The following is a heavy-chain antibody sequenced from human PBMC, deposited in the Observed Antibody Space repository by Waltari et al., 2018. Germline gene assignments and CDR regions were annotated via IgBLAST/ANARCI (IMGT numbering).Heavy chain of an antibody. Sequence: QVQLQQWGAGLLKPSETLSLTCAVYGGSFSGYYWSWIRQPPGKGLEWIGEINHSGSTNYNPSLKSRVTISVDTSKNQFSLKLSSVTAADTAVYYCATYLYSYGYRYMDVWGKGTTVTVSS. CDR1: GGSFSGYY. V-gene: IGHV4-34*01. J-gene: IGHJ6*03. CDR3: ATYLYSYGYRYMDV. CDR2: INHSGST. D-gene: IGHD5-18*01.